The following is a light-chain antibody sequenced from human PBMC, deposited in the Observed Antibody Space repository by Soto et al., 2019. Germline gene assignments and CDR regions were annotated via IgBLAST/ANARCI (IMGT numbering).Light chain of an antibody. CDR1: SSDVGGYNY. J-gene: IGLJ2*01. CDR3: CSYTSSSIL. CDR2: EVS. V-gene: IGLV2-14*01. Sequence: QSALTQPASVSGSPGQSITISCTGTSSDVGGYNYVSWYQQHPGKAPKLMIYEVSNRPSGISNRFSGSKSGNTASLTISGLQAEDEADYYCCSYTSSSILFGGGTKLTVL.